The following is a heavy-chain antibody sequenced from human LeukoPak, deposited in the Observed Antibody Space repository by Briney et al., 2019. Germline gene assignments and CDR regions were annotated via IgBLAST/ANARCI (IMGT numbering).Heavy chain of an antibody. D-gene: IGHD3-16*02. J-gene: IGHJ4*02. CDR3: ASIMITFGGVIVDFDY. V-gene: IGHV3-48*04. CDR2: ISSSSSTI. Sequence: PGGSLRLSCAASGFTFSTYSMNWVRQAPGKGLEWVSYISSSSSTIYYADSVKGRFTISRDNAKNSLYLQMNSLRAEDTAVYYCASIMITFGGVIVDFDYWGQGTLVTVSS. CDR1: GFTFSTYS.